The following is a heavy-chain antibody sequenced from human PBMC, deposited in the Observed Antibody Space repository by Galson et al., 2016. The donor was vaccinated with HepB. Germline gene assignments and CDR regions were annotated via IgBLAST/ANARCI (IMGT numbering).Heavy chain of an antibody. J-gene: IGHJ4*02. Sequence: WVRQAPGQGLEWMGWISPNSGGTNYAQKFQGRVAMTRDTSITTAYMELSSLRSDDTAVYYCAREAAPGDDYSLAYWGQGTLVTVSS. V-gene: IGHV1-2*02. D-gene: IGHD4-11*01. CDR3: AREAAPGDDYSLAY. CDR2: ISPNSGGT.